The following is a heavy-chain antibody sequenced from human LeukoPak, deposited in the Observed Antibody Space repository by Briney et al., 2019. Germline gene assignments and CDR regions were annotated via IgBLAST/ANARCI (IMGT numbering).Heavy chain of an antibody. CDR2: INHSGST. J-gene: IGHJ3*02. Sequence: SETLSLTCAVYVGSFSGYYWSWIRQPPGKGLEWIGEINHSGSTKYNPSLKSRVTISVDTSKNQFSLKLSSVTAADTAVYYCARGLRYSSSWYGAFDIWGQGTMGIVSS. D-gene: IGHD6-13*01. CDR1: VGSFSGYY. CDR3: ARGLRYSSSWYGAFDI. V-gene: IGHV4-34*01.